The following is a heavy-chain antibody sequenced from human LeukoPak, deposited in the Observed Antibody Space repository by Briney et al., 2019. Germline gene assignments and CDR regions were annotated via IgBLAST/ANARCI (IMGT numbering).Heavy chain of an antibody. CDR3: ARQGRLLWFGELEGDAFDI. J-gene: IGHJ3*02. CDR1: GYSFTSYW. D-gene: IGHD3-10*01. CDR2: IYPGDSDT. Sequence: GESLKISCKGSGYSFTSYWIGWVRQMPGKGLEWMGIIYPGDSDTRYSPSFQGQVTISADKSISTAYLQWSSLKASDTAMYYCARQGRLLWFGELEGDAFDIWGQGTMVTVSS. V-gene: IGHV5-51*01.